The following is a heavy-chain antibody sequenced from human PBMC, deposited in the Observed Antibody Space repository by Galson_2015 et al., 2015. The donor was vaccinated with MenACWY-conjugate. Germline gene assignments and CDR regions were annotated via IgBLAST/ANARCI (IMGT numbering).Heavy chain of an antibody. V-gene: IGHV3-23*01. Sequence: LRLSCAASGFTFSSYAMSWVRQAPGKGLEWVSGTSASGASTYYADSVRGRFTISRDNSKNTLYLQMNSLRAEDTALYYCAKGPSSGWYYFDYWGQGTLVTVSS. J-gene: IGHJ4*02. CDR3: AKGPSSGWYYFDY. CDR2: TSASGAST. D-gene: IGHD6-19*01. CDR1: GFTFSSYA.